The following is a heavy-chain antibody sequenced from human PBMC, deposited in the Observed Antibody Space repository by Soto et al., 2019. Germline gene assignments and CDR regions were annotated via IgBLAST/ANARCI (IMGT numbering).Heavy chain of an antibody. CDR1: VFSFSSYW. J-gene: IGHJ3*02. D-gene: IGHD3-10*01. CDR3: ARGAGSYFRRVVGAFDI. CDR2: IKQDGSEK. V-gene: IGHV3-7*04. Sequence: RLSFTASVFSFSSYWMSWVRQAPGKGLEWVANIKQDGSEKYYLDSVKGRFTISRDNAKNSLYLRMNSLRAEDTAVYYCARGAGSYFRRVVGAFDIWGQGSMVTV.